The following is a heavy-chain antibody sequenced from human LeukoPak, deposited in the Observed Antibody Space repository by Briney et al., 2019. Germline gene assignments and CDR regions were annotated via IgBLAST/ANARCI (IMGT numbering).Heavy chain of an antibody. J-gene: IGHJ4*02. D-gene: IGHD2-15*01. V-gene: IGHV1-46*01. CDR1: GYTFTSFY. CDR2: INPTGGGT. Sequence: ASVKVSCKASGYTFTSFYMHWVRQAPGQGLEWMGLINPTGGGTSYPQKFQGRVTMTRDTSTSTVYMELSSLRSEDTAVYYCARAPHSSAGDNFDYWGQGTLVTVSS. CDR3: ARAPHSSAGDNFDY.